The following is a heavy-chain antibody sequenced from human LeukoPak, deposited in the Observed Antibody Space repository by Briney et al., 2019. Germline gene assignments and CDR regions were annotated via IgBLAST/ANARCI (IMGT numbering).Heavy chain of an antibody. V-gene: IGHV6-1*01. CDR3: ARGGASAFDI. CDR1: GDSVSTTGVA. J-gene: IGHJ3*02. D-gene: IGHD1-26*01. CDR2: TYYRSKWSN. Sequence: SQTLSLTCAISGDSVSTTGVALNWIRQSPSRGLEWLGRTYYRSKWSNDYAVSVKSRITINPDTSKNQFSLQLNSVTPEDTAVYYCARGGASAFDIWGQGTVVAVSS.